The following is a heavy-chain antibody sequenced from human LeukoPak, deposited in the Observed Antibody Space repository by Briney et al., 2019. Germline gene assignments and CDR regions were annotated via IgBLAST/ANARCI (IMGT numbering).Heavy chain of an antibody. CDR2: VYYSGST. D-gene: IGHD1-26*01. J-gene: IGHJ3*02. CDR1: GFTFTKYW. V-gene: IGHV4-59*01. CDR3: ARVGWELLWAFDI. Sequence: GALRLSCAASGFTFTKYWMTWVRQPPGKGLEWSGYVYYSGSTNYNPSLKSRVTISVDTSKNQFSLKLSSVTAADTAVYYCARVGWELLWAFDIWGQGKMVTVSS.